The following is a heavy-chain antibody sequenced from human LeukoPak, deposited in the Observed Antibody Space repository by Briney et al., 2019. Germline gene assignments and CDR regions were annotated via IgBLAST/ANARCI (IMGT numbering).Heavy chain of an antibody. CDR2: IHDSGST. D-gene: IGHD6-19*01. J-gene: IGHJ2*01. Sequence: PSETLSLSCTVYGGSISGYYWSWIRQPPGKGLEWIAYIHDSGSTKYNPSLKSRGSISVDTSKNQLSLKLSSVTAADTAVYYCARREPSSAWAGYFDLWGRGTLVTVSS. CDR3: ARREPSSAWAGYFDL. V-gene: IGHV4-59*08. CDR1: GGSISGYY.